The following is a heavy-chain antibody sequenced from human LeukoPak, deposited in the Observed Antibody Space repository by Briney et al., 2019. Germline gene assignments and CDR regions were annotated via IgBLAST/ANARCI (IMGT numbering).Heavy chain of an antibody. CDR3: ARVAEAAAFDY. D-gene: IGHD6-13*01. CDR1: GFTFINYS. J-gene: IGHJ4*02. Sequence: GGSLRLSCTASGFTFINYSMNWVRQAPGKGLEWVSSISTNSAFIYYADSMKGRFTISRDNAKNSLYLQMNGLRAEDTAVYYCARVAEAAAFDYWGQGTLVTVSS. V-gene: IGHV3-21*01. CDR2: ISTNSAFI.